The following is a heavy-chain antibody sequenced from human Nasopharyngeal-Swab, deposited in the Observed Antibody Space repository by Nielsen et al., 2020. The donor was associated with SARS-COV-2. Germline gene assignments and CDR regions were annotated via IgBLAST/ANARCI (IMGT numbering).Heavy chain of an antibody. J-gene: IGHJ4*02. CDR3: AKVYSYFDI. V-gene: IGHV3-23*01. Sequence: GWSLRLSCAASGFTFSDSAMSWVRQFPGKGLEWVATITGSGGGTYSADSVKGRFTISRDNLKNTLYLQMSSLRADDTAVYYCAKVYSYFDIWGQGTLVTVSS. CDR1: GFTFSDSA. CDR2: ITGSGGGT. D-gene: IGHD2-15*01.